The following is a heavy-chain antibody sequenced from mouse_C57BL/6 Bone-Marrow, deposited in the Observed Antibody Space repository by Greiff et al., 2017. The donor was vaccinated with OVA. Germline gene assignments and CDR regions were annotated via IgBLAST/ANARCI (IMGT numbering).Heavy chain of an antibody. J-gene: IGHJ4*01. CDR2: ISYSGST. V-gene: IGHV3-1*01. D-gene: IGHD1-1*01. Sequence: VQLKESGPGMVKPSQSLSLTCTVTGYSITSGYDWHWIRHFPGNKLEWMGYISYSGSTNYNPSLKSRISITHDTSKNHFFLKLNSVTTEDTATYYCASKPYFYGSSPYAMDYWGQGTSVTVSS. CDR1: GYSITSGYD. CDR3: ASKPYFYGSSPYAMDY.